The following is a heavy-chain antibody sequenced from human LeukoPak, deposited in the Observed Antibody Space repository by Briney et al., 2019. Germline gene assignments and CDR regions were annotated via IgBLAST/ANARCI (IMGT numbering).Heavy chain of an antibody. CDR2: IIPILGIA. CDR3: AREYCSSTSCYLDNWFDP. D-gene: IGHD2-2*01. Sequence: SVKVSCKASGGTFSSYTISWVRQAPGQGLEWMGRIIPILGIANYAQKFQGRVTITADKSTSTAYMELSSLRSEDTAVYYCAREYCSSTSCYLDNWFDPWGQGTLVTVSS. V-gene: IGHV1-69*04. J-gene: IGHJ5*02. CDR1: GGTFSSYT.